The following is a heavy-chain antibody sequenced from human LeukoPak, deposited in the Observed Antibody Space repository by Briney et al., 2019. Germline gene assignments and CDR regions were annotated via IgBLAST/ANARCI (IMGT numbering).Heavy chain of an antibody. D-gene: IGHD1-26*01. J-gene: IGHJ3*01. CDR3: TRDGRRGTFGDAFDL. CDR2: TTPSGST. CDR1: GGSIASGNYF. Sequence: PSETLSLTCTVSGGSIASGNYFWSWIRQPAGKGLEWIGRTTPSGSTNYNPSLKSRVTISVDTSNNQFSLRLSSVTAADTAVYYCTRDGRRGTFGDAFDLWGQGTIITFSS. V-gene: IGHV4-61*02.